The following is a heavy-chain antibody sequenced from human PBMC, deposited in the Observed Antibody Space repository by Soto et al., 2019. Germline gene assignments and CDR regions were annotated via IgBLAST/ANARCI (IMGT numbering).Heavy chain of an antibody. CDR2: IYTSGST. D-gene: IGHD3-10*01. CDR1: GGSISSYY. CDR3: ARGPDRGAIYYSYSMDV. V-gene: IGHV4-4*07. J-gene: IGHJ6*02. Sequence: SETLSLTCTVSGGSISSYYWSWIRQPAGKGLEWIGRIYTSGSTNYNPSLKSRVTMSVDTSKNQFSLKLSSVTAADTAVYYCARGPDRGAIYYSYSMDVWGQGTTVTVSS.